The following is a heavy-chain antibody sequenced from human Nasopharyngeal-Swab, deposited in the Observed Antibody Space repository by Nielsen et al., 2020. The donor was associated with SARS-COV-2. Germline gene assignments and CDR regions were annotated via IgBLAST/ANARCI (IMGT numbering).Heavy chain of an antibody. J-gene: IGHJ5*02. Sequence: SETLSLTCTVSGGSISSSSYYWGWIRQPPGKGLEWIGSIYYSRSTYYNPSIKSRVTISVDTSKNQFSLKLSSVTAADTAVYYCAATSVLRFLEWLNNWFDPWGQGTLVTVSS. V-gene: IGHV4-39*01. D-gene: IGHD3-3*01. CDR3: AATSVLRFLEWLNNWFDP. CDR2: IYYSRST. CDR1: GGSISSSSYY.